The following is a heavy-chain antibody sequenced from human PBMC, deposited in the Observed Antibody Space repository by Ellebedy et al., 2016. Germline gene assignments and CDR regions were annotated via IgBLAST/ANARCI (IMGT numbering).Heavy chain of an antibody. V-gene: IGHV3-11*01. CDR3: ARDGSEWSRDV. D-gene: IGHD3-3*01. CDR2: ISGSGITR. Sequence: GESLKISXAASGFTFSDYYMSWIRLAPGKRLEWISYISGSGITRYYADSLKGRFTISRDNAKNSLYLQMNSLRAEDTAVYYCARDGSEWSRDVWGQGTLVTVSS. CDR1: GFTFSDYY. J-gene: IGHJ4*02.